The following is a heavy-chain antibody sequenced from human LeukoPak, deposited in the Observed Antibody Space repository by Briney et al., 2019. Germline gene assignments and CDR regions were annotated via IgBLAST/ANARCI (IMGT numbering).Heavy chain of an antibody. D-gene: IGHD4-17*01. CDR2: IYSGGST. CDR3: AVSDYGDDGWVY. Sequence: GGSLRLSCAASGFTVSSNCMSWVRQAPGKGLEWASVIYSGGSTYYADSVKGRFTISRDNSKNTLYLQMNSLRAEDTAVYYCAVSDYGDDGWVYWGQGTLVTVSS. V-gene: IGHV3-53*01. CDR1: GFTVSSNC. J-gene: IGHJ4*02.